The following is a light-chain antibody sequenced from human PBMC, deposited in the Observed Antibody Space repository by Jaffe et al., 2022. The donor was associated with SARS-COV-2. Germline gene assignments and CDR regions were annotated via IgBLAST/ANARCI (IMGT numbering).Light chain of an antibody. Sequence: EIVMTQFPATLSVSPGEGATLSCRASQSVASNLAWYQQKPGQAPRLLIYGASTRVTGIPARFSGSGSGTEFTLTISSLQSEDFAVYYCQHYNNWLVTFGGGTKVEIK. CDR3: QHYNNWLVT. CDR1: QSVASN. J-gene: IGKJ4*01. CDR2: GAS. V-gene: IGKV3-15*01.